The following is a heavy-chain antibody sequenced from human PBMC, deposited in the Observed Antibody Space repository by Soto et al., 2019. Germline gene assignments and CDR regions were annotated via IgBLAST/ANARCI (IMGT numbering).Heavy chain of an antibody. V-gene: IGHV4-34*01. J-gene: IGHJ5*02. CDR3: ARVRPYVFSSSWGRWFDP. CDR1: GGSFSGYY. CDR2: INHSGST. D-gene: IGHD6-13*01. Sequence: LSLTCAVYGGSFSGYYWSLIRQPPLKGLEWIGEINHSGSTNYNPSLKSRVTISVDTSKNQFSLKLSSVTAADTAVYYCARVRPYVFSSSWGRWFDPWGQGTLVTVSS.